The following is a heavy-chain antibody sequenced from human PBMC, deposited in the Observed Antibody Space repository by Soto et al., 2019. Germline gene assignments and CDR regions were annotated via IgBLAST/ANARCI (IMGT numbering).Heavy chain of an antibody. CDR3: VRGYCTTSPCSGDFQF. CDR2: IHPSGDT. Sequence: ASVKVSCKASGYKFTTYFIHWVRQAPGQGLEWMGMIHPSGDTGYAQKFRGRVTMTIGTSTTTAYMELRNLTSEGTAVYFSVRGYCTTSPCSGDFQFWGQGTLVTVSS. CDR1: GYKFTTYF. V-gene: IGHV1-46*01. D-gene: IGHD2-15*01. J-gene: IGHJ1*01.